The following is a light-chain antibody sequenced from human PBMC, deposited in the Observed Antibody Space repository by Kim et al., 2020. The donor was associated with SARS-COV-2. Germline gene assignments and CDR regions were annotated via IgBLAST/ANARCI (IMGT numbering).Light chain of an antibody. V-gene: IGLV3-1*01. CDR3: QAWDSSTAV. J-gene: IGLJ3*02. Sequence: SYELTQPPSVSVSPGQTASITCSGSKLGDKYAYWYQKKPGQSPILVIYQHTKRPSGISQRFSGSSFGNTATLTISRAQTMDEAVCYCQAWDSSTAVFGGGTQLTVL. CDR1: KLGDKY. CDR2: QHT.